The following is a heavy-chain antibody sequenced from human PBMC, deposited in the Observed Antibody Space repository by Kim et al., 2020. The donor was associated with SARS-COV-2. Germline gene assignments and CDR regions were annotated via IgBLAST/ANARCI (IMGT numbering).Heavy chain of an antibody. CDR2: IYSGGSST. CDR1: GFTFSSYA. CDR3: AKGLSSGWDGVLENGMDV. J-gene: IGHJ6*04. Sequence: GGSLRLSCAASGFTFSSYAMSWVRQAPGKGLEWVSVIYSGGSSTYYADSVKGRFTISRDNSKNTLYLQMNSLRAEDTAVYYCAKGLSSGWDGVLENGMDVWGEGATVTVSS. V-gene: IGHV3-23*03. D-gene: IGHD6-19*01.